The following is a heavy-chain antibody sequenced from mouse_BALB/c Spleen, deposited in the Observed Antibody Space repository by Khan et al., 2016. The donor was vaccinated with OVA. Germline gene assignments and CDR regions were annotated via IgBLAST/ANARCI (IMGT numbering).Heavy chain of an antibody. CDR1: GYTFTSYW. J-gene: IGHJ3*01. CDR3: TRFGDLIDY. Sequence: IQLQQSGTVLARPGTSVKMSCKASGYTFTSYWMHWVKQRPGQGLEWIGAIYPGNSDTSYNQKFKGQAKLTAVTSTSTAYMQLSSLTNEDSAVYYCTRFGDLIDYWGQGTLVTVSA. D-gene: IGHD2-13*01. CDR2: IYPGNSDT. V-gene: IGHV1-5*01.